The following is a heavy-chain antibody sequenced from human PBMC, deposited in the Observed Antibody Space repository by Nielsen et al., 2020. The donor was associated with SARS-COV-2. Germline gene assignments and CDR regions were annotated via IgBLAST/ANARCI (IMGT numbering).Heavy chain of an antibody. CDR3: ARAPSDFYGMDV. CDR1: GDTFSRYT. Sequence: ASVKVSCKASGDTFSRYTISWVRQAPGQGLEWMGIIDPNYGTTTYAQRFQGRVTMTRDTSASTVYMELSRLRSEDTAVYYCARAPSDFYGMDVWGQGTTVTVSS. J-gene: IGHJ6*02. V-gene: IGHV1-46*01. CDR2: IDPNYGTT.